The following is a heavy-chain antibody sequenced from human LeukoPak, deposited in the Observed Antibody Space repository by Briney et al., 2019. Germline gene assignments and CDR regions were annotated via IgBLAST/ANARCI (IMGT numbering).Heavy chain of an antibody. CDR3: AREGITMIAFDY. Sequence: PGRSLRLSCAASGFTFSSYAMHWVRQAPGKGLEWVAVISYDGSNKYYADSVKGRFTISRDNSKNTLYLQMNSLRAEDTAVYYCAREGITMIAFDYWGQGTLVTVSS. V-gene: IGHV3-30-3*01. J-gene: IGHJ4*02. D-gene: IGHD3-22*01. CDR1: GFTFSSYA. CDR2: ISYDGSNK.